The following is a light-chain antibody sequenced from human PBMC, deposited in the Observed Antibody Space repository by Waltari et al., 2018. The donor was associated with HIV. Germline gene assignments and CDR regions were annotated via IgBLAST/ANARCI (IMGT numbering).Light chain of an antibody. Sequence: NFMLTQPHSVSESPGKTVTISCTRTSGSITSNYVQWFQRRPGGSPPTVIYEDDQRPSGVPGRFSGSIDSSSNSASLTISGLKPEDEADYYCQSSDRTNQVFGGGTKLTVL. CDR1: SGSITSNY. J-gene: IGLJ3*02. CDR3: QSSDRTNQV. CDR2: EDD. V-gene: IGLV6-57*01.